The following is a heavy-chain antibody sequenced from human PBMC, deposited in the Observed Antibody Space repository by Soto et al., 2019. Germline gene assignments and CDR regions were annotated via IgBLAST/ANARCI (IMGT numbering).Heavy chain of an antibody. D-gene: IGHD6-13*01. CDR1: GYTFTSYG. J-gene: IGHJ4*02. CDR3: ARAGYTWSSPPYYFDY. Sequence: GASLKVSCKASGYTFTSYGISWVRQAPGQGLEWMGWISAYNGNTNYAQKLQGRVTMTTDTSTSTAYMELRSLRSDDTAVYYCARAGYTWSSPPYYFDYWGQGTLVTVSS. V-gene: IGHV1-18*01. CDR2: ISAYNGNT.